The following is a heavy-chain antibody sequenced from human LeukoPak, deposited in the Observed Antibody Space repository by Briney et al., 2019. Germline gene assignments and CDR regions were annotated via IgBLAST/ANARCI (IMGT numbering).Heavy chain of an antibody. Sequence: PGGSLRLSCAASGFILSDYEMNWVRQAPGKGLEWISYISSSGSSIFYPDSVKGRFTISRDNAKNSLYLQMNSLRAEDTAVYYCARVGGDPSWGQGTLVTVSS. CDR3: ARVGGDPS. J-gene: IGHJ5*02. CDR2: ISSSGSSI. CDR1: GFILSDYE. D-gene: IGHD2-21*02. V-gene: IGHV3-48*03.